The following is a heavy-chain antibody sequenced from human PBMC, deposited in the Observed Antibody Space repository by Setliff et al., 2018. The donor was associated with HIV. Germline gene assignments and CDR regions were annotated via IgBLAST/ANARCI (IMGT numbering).Heavy chain of an antibody. Sequence: VYGGSFSGFYWSWIRQAPGKGLEWIGEINHSGKTNYNPSLKSRITLSVDTSENQFALKLASVTAADTAVYYCARGFTIFGVGFSADPTGNWFDPWGQGTLVTVSS. CDR3: ARGFTIFGVGFSADPTGNWFDP. V-gene: IGHV4-34*01. CDR1: GGSFSGFY. D-gene: IGHD3-3*01. CDR2: INHSGKT. J-gene: IGHJ5*02.